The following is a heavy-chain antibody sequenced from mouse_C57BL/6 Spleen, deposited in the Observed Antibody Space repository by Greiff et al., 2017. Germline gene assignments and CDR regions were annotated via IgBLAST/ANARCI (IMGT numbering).Heavy chain of an antibody. Sequence: VQLQQSGAELARPGASVKMSCKASGYTFTSYTMHWVKQRPGQGLEWIGYINPSSGYTKYNQQFKDKATLTADKSSSTAYMQLSSLTSEDSACYSYARNSPRIITSCYFDYWGQGTTLTVSS. V-gene: IGHV1-4*01. D-gene: IGHD1-1*01. CDR2: INPSSGYT. J-gene: IGHJ2*01. CDR1: GYTFTSYT. CDR3: ARNSPRIITSCYFDY.